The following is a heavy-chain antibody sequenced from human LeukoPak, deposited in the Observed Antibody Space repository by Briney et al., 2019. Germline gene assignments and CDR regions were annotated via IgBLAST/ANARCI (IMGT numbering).Heavy chain of an antibody. V-gene: IGHV4-59*01. J-gene: IGHJ4*02. D-gene: IGHD2-2*01. CDR2: IHYSGST. Sequence: SSETLSLTCTVSGGSISSFYWSWIRQPPGKGLEWIGFIHYSGSTNYNPSLKSRVAISVDTSKDQFSLKLSSVTAADTAVYFCAREYCSRTTCYFDYWGQGSLVTVSS. CDR1: GGSISSFY. CDR3: AREYCSRTTCYFDY.